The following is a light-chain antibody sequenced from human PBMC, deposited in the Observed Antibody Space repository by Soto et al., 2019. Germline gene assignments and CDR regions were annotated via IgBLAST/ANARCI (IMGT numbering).Light chain of an antibody. Sequence: QSVLTQPPSASGSPGQSVTISCTGTSSDVGGYDYGSWYRQHAGKAPKLMIYEATKRASWVPDRFPGSKSGNTASLTVSGLQGQDDADQDGSSYAASNNCVFGGGAKV. CDR3: SSYAASNNCV. V-gene: IGLV2-8*01. CDR2: EAT. J-gene: IGLJ1*01. CDR1: SSDVGGYDY.